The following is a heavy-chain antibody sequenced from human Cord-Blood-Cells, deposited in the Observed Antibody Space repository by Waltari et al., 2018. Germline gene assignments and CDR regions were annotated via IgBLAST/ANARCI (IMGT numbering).Heavy chain of an antibody. CDR1: GGSISSSSYY. CDR2: IYYSGST. D-gene: IGHD7-27*01. CDR3: ARHESPNWGGGYFDY. Sequence: QLQLQESGPGLVKPSETLSLTCTVSGGSISSSSYYWGWIRQPPGKGLEWIGSIYYSGSTYDNPSLKSRFTISVDTSKNQFSLKLSSVTAADAAVYYCARHESPNWGGGYFDYWGQGTLVTVSS. J-gene: IGHJ4*02. V-gene: IGHV4-39*07.